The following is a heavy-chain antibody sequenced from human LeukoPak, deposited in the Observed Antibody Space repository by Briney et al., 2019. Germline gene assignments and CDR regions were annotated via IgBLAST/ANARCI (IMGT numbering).Heavy chain of an antibody. CDR3: ARHPYYYYSSAYLRHDAFDI. V-gene: IGHV1-69*01. CDR2: IIPIFGTA. D-gene: IGHD3-22*01. Sequence: SVKVSCKSSGGTFSSYAISWVRQAPGQGLEWTGGIIPIFGTANYAQKFQGRVTITADESTTTAYMELSSLRSEDTAVYYCARHPYYYYSSAYLRHDAFDIWGQGTMVTVSS. J-gene: IGHJ3*02. CDR1: GGTFSSYA.